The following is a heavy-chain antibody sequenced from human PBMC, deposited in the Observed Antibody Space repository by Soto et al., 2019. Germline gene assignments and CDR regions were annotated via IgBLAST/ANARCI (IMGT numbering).Heavy chain of an antibody. CDR1: GYTFTSYG. CDR2: ISAYNGNT. CDR3: ATGTAGDSSGYWVY. J-gene: IGHJ4*02. Sequence: ASVKVSCKASGYTFTSYGISWVRQAPGQGLEWMGWISAYNGNTNYAQKFQGRVTITADESTSTAYMELSSLRSEDAAVYYCATGTAGDSSGYWVYWGQGTLVTVSS. V-gene: IGHV1-18*01. D-gene: IGHD3-22*01.